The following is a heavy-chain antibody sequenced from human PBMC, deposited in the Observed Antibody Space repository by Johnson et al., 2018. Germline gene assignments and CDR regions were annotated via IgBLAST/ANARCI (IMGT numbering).Heavy chain of an antibody. D-gene: IGHD2-2*01. CDR2: ISGSGGST. CDR3: AKEGGPAANSPSYYYYYYGMDV. Sequence: VQLVESGGGLVQPGGSLRLSCAASGFTFSSYAMSWVRQAPGKGLEWVSAISGSGGSTYYADSVKGRFTISRDNSKNTLYLQMNSLRAEDTAVDYCAKEGGPAANSPSYYYYYYGMDVWGQGTTVTVSS. CDR1: GFTFSSYA. J-gene: IGHJ6*02. V-gene: IGHV3-23*04.